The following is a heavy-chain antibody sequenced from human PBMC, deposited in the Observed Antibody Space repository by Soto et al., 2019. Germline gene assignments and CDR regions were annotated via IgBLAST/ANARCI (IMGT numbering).Heavy chain of an antibody. Sequence: QVQLVQSGAEVKKPGSSVKVSCKASGGTFSSYAISWVRQAPGQGFGGLGGIIPIFGTANYAQKFQGRVTITADESTSTAYMELSSLRSEDTAVYYCARTRETTVTTLAPFDYWGQGTLVTVSS. J-gene: IGHJ4*02. CDR3: ARTRETTVTTLAPFDY. CDR1: GGTFSSYA. D-gene: IGHD4-17*01. V-gene: IGHV1-69*01. CDR2: IIPIFGTA.